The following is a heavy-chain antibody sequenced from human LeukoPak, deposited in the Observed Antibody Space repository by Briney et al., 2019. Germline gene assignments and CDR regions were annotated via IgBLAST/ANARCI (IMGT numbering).Heavy chain of an antibody. J-gene: IGHJ4*02. V-gene: IGHV4-39*07. CDR2: IYYIGST. CDR3: ARRGRLRWARLDY. CDR1: GGPLSSSSYY. Sequence: SSETLSLTCAVSGGPLSSSSYYWAWIRQPPGKGLEWIGSIYYIGSTYYNPPLKSRVTISIDTSKNQFSLKLSSVTAADTAVYYCARRGRLRWARLDYWGQGTLVTVSS. D-gene: IGHD4-23*01.